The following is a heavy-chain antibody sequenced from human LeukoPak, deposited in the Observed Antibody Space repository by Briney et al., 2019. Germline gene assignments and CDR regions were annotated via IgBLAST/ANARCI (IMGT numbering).Heavy chain of an antibody. J-gene: IGHJ4*02. CDR2: INTKTGNP. D-gene: IGHD4-11*01. CDR3: ARVTIVTSRYFDY. V-gene: IGHV7-4-1*01. CDR1: GYTLTAFP. Sequence: ASVKVSCKASGYTLTAFPMHWVRQAPGQGLEWMGWINTKTGNPAYAQGFAGRFVFSLDTSVNTAYLQIASLKAEDTAVYYCARVTIVTSRYFDYWGQGTLVTVSS.